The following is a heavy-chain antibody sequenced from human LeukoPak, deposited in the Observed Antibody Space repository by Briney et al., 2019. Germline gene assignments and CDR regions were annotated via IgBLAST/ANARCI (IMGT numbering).Heavy chain of an antibody. V-gene: IGHV3-33*01. CDR1: GFTFSSYG. CDR3: ARGGDGYNRLDY. J-gene: IGHJ4*02. CDR2: IWYDGSNK. D-gene: IGHD5-24*01. Sequence: PGGSLRLSCAASGFTFSSYGMHWVRQAPGKGLEWVAVIWYDGSNKYYADSVKGRFTISRDNSKNTLYLQMNSLRAEDTAVYYCARGGDGYNRLDYWGQGTLVTVSS.